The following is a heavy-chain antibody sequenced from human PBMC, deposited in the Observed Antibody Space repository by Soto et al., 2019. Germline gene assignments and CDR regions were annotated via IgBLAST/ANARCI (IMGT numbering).Heavy chain of an antibody. D-gene: IGHD2-2*01. CDR3: ARGNGIVVVPAASRDDAFDI. CDR2: IYYSGST. CDR1: GGSISSSSYY. Sequence: SETLSLTCTVSGGSISSSSYYWGWIRQPPGKGLEWIGSIYYSGSTYYNQSLKSRVTISVDTSKNQLSLKLSSVAAADTAVYYCARGNGIVVVPAASRDDAFDIWGQGTMVTVSS. J-gene: IGHJ3*02. V-gene: IGHV4-39*01.